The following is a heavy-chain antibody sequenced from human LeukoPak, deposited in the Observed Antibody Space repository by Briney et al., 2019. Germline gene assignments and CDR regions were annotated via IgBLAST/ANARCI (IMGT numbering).Heavy chain of an antibody. CDR1: GFTFSSYA. V-gene: IGHV3-48*04. Sequence: PGGSLRLSCAASGFTFSSYAMSWVRQAPGKGLEWVSYISSSGSTIYYADSVEGRFTISRDNAKNSLYLQMSSLRAEDTAVYCCARHIVGADGFDYWGQGTLVTVSS. CDR2: ISSSGSTI. CDR3: ARHIVGADGFDY. D-gene: IGHD1-26*01. J-gene: IGHJ4*02.